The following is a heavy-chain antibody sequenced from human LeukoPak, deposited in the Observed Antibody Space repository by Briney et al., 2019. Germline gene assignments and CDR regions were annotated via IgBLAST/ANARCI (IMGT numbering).Heavy chain of an antibody. J-gene: IGHJ4*02. CDR3: AREGGPYRSLDY. Sequence: PSGTLSLTCGFSGGSITNTYYWTWVRQPPGKGLEWIGEVNLQGSTNYNPSLMGRVAIAVDTSENHISLQLTSVTAADTAVYCAREGGPYRSLDYSGQGTLVTVSS. CDR1: GGSITNTYY. CDR2: VNLQGST. V-gene: IGHV4-4*02.